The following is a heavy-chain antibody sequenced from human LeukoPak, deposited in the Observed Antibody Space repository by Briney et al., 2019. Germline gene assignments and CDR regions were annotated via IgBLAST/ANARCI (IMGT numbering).Heavy chain of an antibody. D-gene: IGHD1-26*01. J-gene: IGHJ6*02. CDR2: ISSSGSTI. Sequence: PGGSLRLSCAASGFTFSDYYMSWIRQAPGKGLEWVSYISSSGSTIYYADSVKGRFTISRDNAKNSLYLQMNSLRAEDTAVYYCARVVRWGSSGSPYYYYGMDVWGQGTTVTVSS. CDR1: GFTFSDYY. V-gene: IGHV3-11*01. CDR3: ARVVRWGSSGSPYYYYGMDV.